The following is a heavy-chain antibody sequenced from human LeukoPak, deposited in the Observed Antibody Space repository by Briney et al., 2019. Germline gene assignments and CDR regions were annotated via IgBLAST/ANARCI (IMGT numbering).Heavy chain of an antibody. Sequence: GGSLRLSCAASGFTFSSYAMSWVRQAPGKGLEWVSAISGSGGVTYYADSVKGRFTISRDNAKNSLYLQMNSLRAEDTALYYCAKVAYDSSGSYSSNDAFDIWGQGTMVTVSS. V-gene: IGHV3-23*01. CDR1: GFTFSSYA. D-gene: IGHD3-22*01. CDR2: ISGSGGVT. CDR3: AKVAYDSSGSYSSNDAFDI. J-gene: IGHJ3*02.